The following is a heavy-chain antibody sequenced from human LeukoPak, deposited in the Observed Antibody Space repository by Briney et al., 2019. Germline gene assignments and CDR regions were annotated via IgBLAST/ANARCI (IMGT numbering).Heavy chain of an antibody. D-gene: IGHD5-18*01. CDR1: GYSFTSYW. CDR3: ARQRAGQLWLRENDY. J-gene: IGHJ4*02. Sequence: GESLGISCKGSGYSFTSYWIGRVGQMPGKGLEWMGIIYPGDSDTRYSPSFQGQVTISADKSISTAYLQWSSLKASDTAMYYCARQRAGQLWLRENDYWGQGTLVTVSS. V-gene: IGHV5-51*01. CDR2: IYPGDSDT.